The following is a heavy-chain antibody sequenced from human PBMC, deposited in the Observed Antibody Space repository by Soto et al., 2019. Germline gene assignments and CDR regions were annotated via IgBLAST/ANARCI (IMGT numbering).Heavy chain of an antibody. CDR3: ARFGAPGYDFWSGYYWVGYYYYGMDV. Sequence: GGSLRLSCAASGFTFSSYSMNWVRQAPGKGLEWVSSISSSSSYIYYADSVKGRFTISRDNAKNTLYLQMNSLRAEDTAVYYCARFGAPGYDFWSGYYWVGYYYYGMDVWGQGTTVTVSS. CDR2: ISSSSSYI. CDR1: GFTFSSYS. D-gene: IGHD3-3*01. V-gene: IGHV3-21*01. J-gene: IGHJ6*02.